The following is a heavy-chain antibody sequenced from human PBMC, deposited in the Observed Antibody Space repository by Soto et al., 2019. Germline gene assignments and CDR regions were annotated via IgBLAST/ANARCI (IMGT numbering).Heavy chain of an antibody. CDR1: GFTFSDAC. CDR2: LKSKTDDGTT. V-gene: IGHV3-15*01. J-gene: IGHJ4*02. CDR3: TYSPYGSYFDY. Sequence: GGSLRLSCAASGFTFSDACMTWVRQAPGKGLEWVGRLKSKTDDGTTDYAAPVKGRFTISRDDSKNTLYLQMNSLDTEDTAVYYCTYSPYGSYFDYWGQGTLVTVSS. D-gene: IGHD4-17*01.